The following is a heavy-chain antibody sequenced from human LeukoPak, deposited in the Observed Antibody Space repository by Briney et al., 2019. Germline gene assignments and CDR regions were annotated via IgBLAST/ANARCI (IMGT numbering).Heavy chain of an antibody. J-gene: IGHJ3*02. Sequence: PGGSLRLSCAASGFSFSDYYMSWIRQPPGKGLEWIGYIYYSGSTNYNPSLKSRITISVDTSKNQFSLKLSSVTAADTAVYYCARDGRYCSGGSCYLSAFDIWGQGTMVTVSS. CDR3: ARDGRYCSGGSCYLSAFDI. CDR2: IYYSGST. V-gene: IGHV4-59*01. D-gene: IGHD2-15*01. CDR1: GFSFSDYY.